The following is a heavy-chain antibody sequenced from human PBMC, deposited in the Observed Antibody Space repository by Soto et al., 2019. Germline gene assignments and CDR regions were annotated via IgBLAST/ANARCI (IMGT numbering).Heavy chain of an antibody. D-gene: IGHD6-13*01. CDR3: ARVYSSSWRGGSYFDY. V-gene: IGHV4-30-2*01. CDR1: GGSISSGGYS. CDR2: IYHSGST. Sequence: SETLSLTRAVSGGSISSGGYSWSWIRQPPGKGLEWIGYIYHSGSTYYNPSLKSRVTISVDRSKNQFSLKLSSVTAADTAVYYCARVYSSSWRGGSYFDYWGQGTLVTVSS. J-gene: IGHJ4*02.